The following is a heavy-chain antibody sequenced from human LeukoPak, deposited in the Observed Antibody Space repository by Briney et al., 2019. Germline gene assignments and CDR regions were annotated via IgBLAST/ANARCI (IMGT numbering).Heavy chain of an antibody. Sequence: KTSETLSLTCAVYGGSFSGYFWSWIRQPPGKGLEWIGYIYYSGSTNYNPSLKSRVTISVDTSKNQFSLKLSSVTAADTAVYYCAASIAVAGTPFDYWGQGTLVTVSS. D-gene: IGHD6-19*01. V-gene: IGHV4-59*01. J-gene: IGHJ4*02. CDR1: GGSFSGYF. CDR2: IYYSGST. CDR3: AASIAVAGTPFDY.